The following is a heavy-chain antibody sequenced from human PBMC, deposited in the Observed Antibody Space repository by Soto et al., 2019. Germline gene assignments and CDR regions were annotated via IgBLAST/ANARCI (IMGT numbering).Heavy chain of an antibody. V-gene: IGHV6-1*01. J-gene: IGHJ4*02. CDR1: GDSVSNNNAA. D-gene: IGHD6-19*01. CDR3: AREAVAVSGYSNTYYFDS. CDR2: TYQRSKWYN. Sequence: SQTLSLTCAISGDSVSNNNAAWNWIRQCPSRGLEWLGRTYQRSKWYNDYEVSVKGRVTINADTSKNQFSLHLSAVTPENTVVYNCAREAVAVSGYSNTYYFDSWGQGTLVTVSS.